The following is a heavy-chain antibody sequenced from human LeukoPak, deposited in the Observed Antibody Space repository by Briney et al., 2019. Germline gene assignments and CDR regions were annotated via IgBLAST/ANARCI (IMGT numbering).Heavy chain of an antibody. V-gene: IGHV1-2*02. Sequence: ASVKVPCKASGYTFTGYYMHWARQAPGQGLEWMGLINPNTGGTNYAQRFQGRVTMTRDTSISTVYMDLRSLGSDDTAVYYCARDRWQQLDWFDPWGQGTLVIVSS. D-gene: IGHD5-24*01. CDR3: ARDRWQQLDWFDP. CDR2: INPNTGGT. J-gene: IGHJ5*02. CDR1: GYTFTGYY.